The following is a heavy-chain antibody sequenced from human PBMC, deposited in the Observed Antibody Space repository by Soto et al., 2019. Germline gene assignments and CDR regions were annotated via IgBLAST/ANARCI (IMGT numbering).Heavy chain of an antibody. CDR2: IYYLGST. Sequence: QVQLQESGPGLVKPSQTLSLACTVSGGSISSGGHYWSWIRQHPGKGLEWIGYIYYLGSTYYNPSLKSRVTISVDTSEKQFSLKLSSVTAADTAVYYCARFYMVRGVMSAFDIWGQGTMVTVSS. CDR3: ARFYMVRGVMSAFDI. J-gene: IGHJ3*02. V-gene: IGHV4-31*03. D-gene: IGHD3-10*01. CDR1: GGSISSGGHY.